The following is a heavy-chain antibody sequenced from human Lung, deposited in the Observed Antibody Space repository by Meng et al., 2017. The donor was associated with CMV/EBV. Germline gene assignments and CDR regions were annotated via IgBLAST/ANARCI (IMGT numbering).Heavy chain of an antibody. J-gene: IGHJ2*01. CDR2: VYWNDDN. D-gene: IGHD4-17*01. CDR1: GVSLNTAGLG. Sequence: SGVSLNTAGLGGGWVRQPPGKAPEWLALVYWNDDNRYSPSLRNRLTITKDTSKNQAVLTMSNMDPVDTATYYCAHYGDYRFGWYFDLGAVAPRSPSPQ. V-gene: IGHV2-5*01. CDR3: AHYGDYRFGWYFDL.